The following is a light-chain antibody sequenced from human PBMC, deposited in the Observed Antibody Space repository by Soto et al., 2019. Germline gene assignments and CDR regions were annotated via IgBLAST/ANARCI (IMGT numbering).Light chain of an antibody. V-gene: IGKV1-5*01. CDR1: QRMTSW. Sequence: EIQLTKSPSTLSASVGERVTITCRASQRMTSWLAWYQQKPGKAPKVLIYDASSLESGVPSRFSGSESGTEFTLSISSLQPDDIATYYCQQYTENSGTFGQGTKVDIK. J-gene: IGKJ1*01. CDR3: QQYTENSGT. CDR2: DAS.